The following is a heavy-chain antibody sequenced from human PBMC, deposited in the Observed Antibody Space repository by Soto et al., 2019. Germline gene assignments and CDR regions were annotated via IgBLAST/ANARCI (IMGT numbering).Heavy chain of an antibody. CDR2: ISGSGGST. Sequence: QTGGSLRLSXAASGFTFSSYAMSWVRQAPGKGLEWVSAISGSGGSTYYADSVKGRFTISRDNSKNTLYLQMNSLRAEDTAVYYCAKVGGRGYYYYYGMDVWGQGTTVTVSS. J-gene: IGHJ6*02. V-gene: IGHV3-23*01. CDR1: GFTFSSYA. D-gene: IGHD3-3*01. CDR3: AKVGGRGYYYYYGMDV.